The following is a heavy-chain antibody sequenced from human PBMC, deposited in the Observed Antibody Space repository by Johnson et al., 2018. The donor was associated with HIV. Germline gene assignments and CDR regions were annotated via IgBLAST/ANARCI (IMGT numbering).Heavy chain of an antibody. CDR2: IKQDGSEK. Sequence: VQLVESGGGLVQPGGSLRLSCVASGFTFSSYWMSWVRQAPGKGLEWVANIKQDGSEKFYVDSVKGRFTISRENARYSLYLQMNSLRAEDTALYYCARGRNNTGDGGAFDIWGQGTMVTVSS. CDR3: ARGRNNTGDGGAFDI. CDR1: GFTFSSYW. J-gene: IGHJ3*02. V-gene: IGHV3-7*02. D-gene: IGHD3-16*01.